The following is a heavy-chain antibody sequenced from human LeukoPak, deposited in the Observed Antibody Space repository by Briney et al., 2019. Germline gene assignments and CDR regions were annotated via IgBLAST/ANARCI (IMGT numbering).Heavy chain of an antibody. D-gene: IGHD3-10*01. CDR3: ARTTLRGSGSKSNWFDP. CDR1: GYTFTGYY. V-gene: IGHV1-2*02. Sequence: ASVKVSCKASGYTFTGYYMHWVRQAPGQGLEWMGWINPNGGGTNYAQKFQGRVTMTRDTSISTAYMELSRLRSDDTAVYYCARTTLRGSGSKSNWFDPWGQGTLVTVSS. CDR2: INPNGGGT. J-gene: IGHJ5*02.